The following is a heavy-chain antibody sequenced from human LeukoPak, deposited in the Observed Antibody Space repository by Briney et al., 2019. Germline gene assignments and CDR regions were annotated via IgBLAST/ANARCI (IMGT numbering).Heavy chain of an antibody. CDR2: IYWNDDK. J-gene: IGHJ4*02. CDR1: GFSLSTSGVS. D-gene: IGHD5-18*01. Sequence: SGPTLVNPTQTLTLTCTFSGFSLSTSGVSVGWIRQPPGKALEWLALIYWNDDKGCSPSLKNRLTITKDTSENQVVLTVTNMDPVNTATYYCAHKGSYGTFDYWGQGTLVTVSS. V-gene: IGHV2-5*01. CDR3: AHKGSYGTFDY.